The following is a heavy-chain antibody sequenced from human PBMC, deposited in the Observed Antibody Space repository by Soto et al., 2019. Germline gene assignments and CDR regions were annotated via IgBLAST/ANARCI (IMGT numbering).Heavy chain of an antibody. V-gene: IGHV3-48*02. Sequence: EVQLVESGGGLVQPGGSLRLSCTASGFTFSSYSMNWVRQAPGKGLEWVSYISSSSSTVYYVDSVKGRFTISRDNAKNSLYLQVTSLRDKDTAVYYCARPASPYYYDSSAYHTVGAYWGQGTLVTVSS. J-gene: IGHJ4*02. CDR3: ARPASPYYYDSSAYHTVGAY. CDR1: GFTFSSYS. D-gene: IGHD3-22*01. CDR2: ISSSSSTV.